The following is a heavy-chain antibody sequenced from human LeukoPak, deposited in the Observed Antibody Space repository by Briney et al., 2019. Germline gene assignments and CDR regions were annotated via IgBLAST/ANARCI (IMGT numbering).Heavy chain of an antibody. CDR2: IWYDGSNK. J-gene: IGHJ4*02. Sequence: GGSLRLSCAASGFTFSSYGMHWVRQAPGKGLEWVAVIWYDGSNKYYADSVKGRFTISRDNSKNTLYLQMNSLRAEDTAVYYCARDLHTYYDFWSGSGYWGQGTLVTVSS. D-gene: IGHD3-3*01. CDR3: ARDLHTYYDFWSGSGY. V-gene: IGHV3-33*01. CDR1: GFTFSSYG.